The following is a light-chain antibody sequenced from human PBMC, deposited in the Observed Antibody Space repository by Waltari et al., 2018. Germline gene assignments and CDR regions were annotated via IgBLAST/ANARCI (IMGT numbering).Light chain of an antibody. CDR3: QQYHSTPIT. CDR1: QSVVYRSNHKNY. Sequence: DIVMTQSPDSLAVSLGERATINCKSSQSVVYRSNHKNYLGWYQQKAGQPPKLLIYWASTRESGVPDRVSGSGSGTDFTLTISSLQAEDVAVYYCQQYHSTPITFGQGTRLEIK. CDR2: WAS. V-gene: IGKV4-1*01. J-gene: IGKJ5*01.